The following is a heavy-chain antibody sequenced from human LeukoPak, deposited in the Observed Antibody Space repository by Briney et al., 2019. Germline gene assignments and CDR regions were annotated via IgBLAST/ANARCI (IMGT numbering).Heavy chain of an antibody. V-gene: IGHV3-33*01. CDR2: IWNDGSHK. Sequence: GGSLRLSCAASGFTFSSYGMHWVRQAPGRGLEWVAVIWNDGSHKYYADSVKGRFTISRDNSKNTLYLQMNSLRAEDTAVYYCARLSGYEKGYVFDIWGQGTMVTGSS. D-gene: IGHD5-12*01. J-gene: IGHJ3*02. CDR1: GFTFSSYG. CDR3: ARLSGYEKGYVFDI.